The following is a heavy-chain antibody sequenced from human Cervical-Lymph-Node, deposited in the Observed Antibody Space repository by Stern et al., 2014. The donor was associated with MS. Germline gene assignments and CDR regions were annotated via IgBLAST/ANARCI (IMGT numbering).Heavy chain of an antibody. J-gene: IGHJ4*02. CDR2: ISPGGTYT. V-gene: IGHV3-23*04. Sequence: EVQLVESGGGLVQPGGSLRLSCAASGFTFNNYAMNWVRQAPGKGLEWVSAISPGGTYTYYADSVKGRFTISRVNSTNTVYLQMNSLRAEDSAVYYCAKDRRGDWGQGTLVTVSS. CDR3: AKDRRGD. D-gene: IGHD3-10*01. CDR1: GFTFNNYA.